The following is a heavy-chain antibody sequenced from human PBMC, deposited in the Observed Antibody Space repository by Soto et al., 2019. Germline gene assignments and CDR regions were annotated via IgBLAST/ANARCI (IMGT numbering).Heavy chain of an antibody. D-gene: IGHD3-3*01. J-gene: IGHJ3*02. Sequence: GDSVKVSCKASGYTFTSYAMHWVRQAPGQRLEWMGWINAGNGNTKYSQKFQGRVTITRDTSASTAYMGLSSLRSEDTAVYYCARDLLFFGAVITAFDIWDQGNMVNVS. CDR1: GYTFTSYA. CDR3: ARDLLFFGAVITAFDI. CDR2: INAGNGNT. V-gene: IGHV1-3*01.